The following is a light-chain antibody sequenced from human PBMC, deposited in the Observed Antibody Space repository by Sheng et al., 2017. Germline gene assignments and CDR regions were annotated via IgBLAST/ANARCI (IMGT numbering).Light chain of an antibody. CDR3: QQFNI. CDR1: QSVSSN. J-gene: IGKJ4*01. Sequence: EIVMTQSPATLSVSPGERATLSCRASQSVSSNLAWYQQKPGQAPRLLIYGASTRATGIPARFSGSGSGTEFTLTISSLQPDDFATYYCQQFNIFGGGTKVEI. CDR2: GAS. V-gene: IGKV3-15*01.